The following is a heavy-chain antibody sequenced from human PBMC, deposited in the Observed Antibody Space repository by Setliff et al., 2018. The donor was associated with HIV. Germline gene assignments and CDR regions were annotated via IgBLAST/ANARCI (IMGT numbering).Heavy chain of an antibody. D-gene: IGHD5-12*01. Sequence: PSETLSLTCAVSGYSISSGYYWGWIRQPPGKGLEWIGSIYHSGSTYYNPSLKSRVTISVDTSKNQFSLKLSSVTAADTAVYYCARVGTRGYSGYAPLDFFDYWGQGTLVTVSS. CDR3: ARVGTRGYSGYAPLDFFDY. CDR2: IYHSGST. CDR1: GYSISSGYY. J-gene: IGHJ4*02. V-gene: IGHV4-38-2*01.